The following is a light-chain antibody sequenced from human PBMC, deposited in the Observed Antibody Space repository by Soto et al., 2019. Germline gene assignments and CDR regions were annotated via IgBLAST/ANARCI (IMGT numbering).Light chain of an antibody. Sequence: AIQMTQSPSSLSASVGDSVTITCRAGQGIRNDLAWYQQKPGKAPKVLIYSATALESGVPSRFIGGGSGTDFTLTIGSLQPEDFATYYCLQDTNCPLSFGGGTKVEIK. CDR2: SAT. CDR3: LQDTNCPLS. CDR1: QGIRND. J-gene: IGKJ4*01. V-gene: IGKV1-6*01.